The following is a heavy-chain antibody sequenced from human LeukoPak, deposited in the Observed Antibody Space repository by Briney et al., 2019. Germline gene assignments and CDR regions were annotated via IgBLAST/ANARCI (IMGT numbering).Heavy chain of an antibody. V-gene: IGHV1-2*02. J-gene: IGHJ4*02. CDR3: GRKSASRKTSEFDY. CDR2: IHPNSGGT. Sequence: ASVKLSCRASGYTFTEYYINWVRPAPGPGLEWMGWIHPNSGGTNYAQKFQGRVTMTRDTSISTAYMELSRLTFDDTAVYFCGRKSASRKTSEFDYWGQGTLVTVSS. CDR1: GYTFTEYY. D-gene: IGHD2-2*01.